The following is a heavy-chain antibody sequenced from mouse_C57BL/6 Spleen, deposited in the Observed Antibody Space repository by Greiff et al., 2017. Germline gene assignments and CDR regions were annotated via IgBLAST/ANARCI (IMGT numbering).Heavy chain of an antibody. J-gene: IGHJ3*01. V-gene: IGHV1-69*01. CDR2: IDPSDSYP. CDR3: ARSGTAQATFAY. Sequence: VQLQQSGAELVMPGASVKLSCKASGYTFTSYWMHWVKQRPGQGLEWIGEIDPSDSYPNYNQKFKGKSTLTVDKSSSTAYMQLSSLTSEDSAVYYCARSGTAQATFAYWGQGTLVTVSA. D-gene: IGHD3-2*02. CDR1: GYTFTSYW.